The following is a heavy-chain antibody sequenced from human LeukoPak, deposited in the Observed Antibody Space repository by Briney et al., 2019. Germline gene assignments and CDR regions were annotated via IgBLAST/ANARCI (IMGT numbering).Heavy chain of an antibody. CDR2: ISYDGSNK. V-gene: IGHV3-30*18. Sequence: GGSLRLSCAASGFTFSSYGMHWVRQAPGKGLEWVAVISYDGSNKYYADSVKGRFTISRDNSKNTLYLQMNGLRAEDAAVYYCAKGSSGWEIGDYWGQGTLVTVSS. D-gene: IGHD6-19*01. CDR3: AKGSSGWEIGDY. J-gene: IGHJ4*02. CDR1: GFTFSSYG.